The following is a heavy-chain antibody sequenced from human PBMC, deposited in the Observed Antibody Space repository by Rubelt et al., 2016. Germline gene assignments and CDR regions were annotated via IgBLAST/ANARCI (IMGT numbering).Heavy chain of an antibody. CDR3: ATYYYAGSVASDI. D-gene: IGHD2/OR15-2a*01. V-gene: IGHV1-8*01. J-gene: IGHJ3*02. CDR2: MNPNSGNT. CDR1: GYTFTSYD. Sequence: QVQLVQSGAEVKKPGASVKVSCKASGYTFTSYDINWVRQASGQGLEWMGWMNPNSGNTGYAQRFQGRVTMTRDSSISTAYMELTNLRSDDMAVYYCATYYYAGSVASDIWGQGTMVTVSS.